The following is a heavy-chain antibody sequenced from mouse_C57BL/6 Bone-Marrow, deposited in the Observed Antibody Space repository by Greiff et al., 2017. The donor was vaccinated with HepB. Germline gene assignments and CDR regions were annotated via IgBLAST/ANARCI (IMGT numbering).Heavy chain of an antibody. CDR3: VRHRYYYAMDY. Sequence: EVQRVESGGGLVQPKGSLKLSCAASGFSFNTYAMNWVRQAPGKGLEWVARIRSKSNNYATYYADSVKDRFTISRDDSESMLYLQMNNLKTEDTAMYYCVRHRYYYAMDYWGQVTSVTVSS. J-gene: IGHJ4*01. CDR1: GFSFNTYA. V-gene: IGHV10-1*01. CDR2: IRSKSNNYAT.